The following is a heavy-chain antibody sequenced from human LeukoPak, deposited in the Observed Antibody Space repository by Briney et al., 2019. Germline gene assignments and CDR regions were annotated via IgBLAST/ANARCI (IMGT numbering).Heavy chain of an antibody. D-gene: IGHD2/OR15-2a*01. Sequence: SETLSLTCSVSGGSISSADYYWTWIRQPPGKGLEWIGYIHYSGSTYYSPSLKSRITMSVDTSKSQFSLKLSSVTAADTALYYCARVGTTYNFDYWGHGTLVTVSS. CDR3: ARVGTTYNFDY. CDR1: GGSISSADYY. V-gene: IGHV4-30-4*01. J-gene: IGHJ4*01. CDR2: IHYSGST.